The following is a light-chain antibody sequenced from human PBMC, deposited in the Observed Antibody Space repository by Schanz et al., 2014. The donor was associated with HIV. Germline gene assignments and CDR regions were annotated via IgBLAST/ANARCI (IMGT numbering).Light chain of an antibody. Sequence: QSALTQPASVSGSPGQSITISCTGTSSGVGNYNLVSWYQHHPGKAPKLIIYEVRKRPSGVPDRFSGSKSGNTASLTISGLQPEDEADYYCSSYAGSNSYVFGTGTKLTVL. V-gene: IGLV2-14*02. J-gene: IGLJ1*01. CDR1: SSGVGNYNL. CDR3: SSYAGSNSYV. CDR2: EVR.